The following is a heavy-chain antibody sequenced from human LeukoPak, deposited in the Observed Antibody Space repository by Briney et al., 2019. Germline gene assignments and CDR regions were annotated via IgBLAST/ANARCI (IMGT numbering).Heavy chain of an antibody. CDR1: GGSISSYY. CDR3: ASTYGSGSYSTPVFDY. CDR2: IYYSGST. D-gene: IGHD3-10*01. J-gene: IGHJ4*02. Sequence: SETLSLTCTVSGGSISSYYWSWIRQPPGKGLEWIGYIYYSGSTNYNPSLKSRVTISVDTSKNQFSLKLSSVTAADTAVYYCASTYGSGSYSTPVFDYSGQGALVTVSS. V-gene: IGHV4-59*08.